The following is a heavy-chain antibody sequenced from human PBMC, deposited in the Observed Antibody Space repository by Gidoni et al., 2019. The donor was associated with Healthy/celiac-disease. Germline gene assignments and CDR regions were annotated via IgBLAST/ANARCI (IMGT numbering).Heavy chain of an antibody. CDR1: GFTFSSYW. CDR2: INSDGSST. CDR3: ASGSTVTTDLDY. D-gene: IGHD4-17*01. V-gene: IGHV3-74*01. J-gene: IGHJ4*02. Sequence: EVQLVESGGGLVQPGGSLRLSCAASGFTFSSYWMHWVRQAPGKGLVWVSRINSDGSSTSYADSVKGRFTISRDNAKNTLYLQMNSLRAEDTAVYYCASGSTVTTDLDYWGQGTLVTVSS.